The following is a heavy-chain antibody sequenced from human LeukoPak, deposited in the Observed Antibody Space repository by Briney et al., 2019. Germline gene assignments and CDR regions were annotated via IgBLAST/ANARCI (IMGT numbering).Heavy chain of an antibody. J-gene: IGHJ4*02. CDR2: IKSKTDGGTT. V-gene: IGHV3-15*01. CDR1: GFTFSNAW. Sequence: GGSLRLSCAASGFTFSNAWMSWVRQAPGKGLEWVGRIKSKTDGGTTDYAAPVKGRFTISRDDSKNTLYLQMNSLKTEDTAVYYCTTDIRSYSSSWYALYFDYWGQGTLVTVSS. CDR3: TTDIRSYSSSWYALYFDY. D-gene: IGHD6-13*01.